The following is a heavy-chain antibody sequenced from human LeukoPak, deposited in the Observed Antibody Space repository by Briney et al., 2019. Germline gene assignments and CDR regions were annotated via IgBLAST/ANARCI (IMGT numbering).Heavy chain of an antibody. CDR1: GFTFSSYS. D-gene: IGHD2-15*01. CDR2: ISSSSSYI. J-gene: IGHJ4*02. CDR3: ARLDRSGGSCYDY. Sequence: GGSLRLSCAASGFTFSSYSMNWVRQAPGRGLEWVSSISSSSSYIYYADSVKGRFTISRDNAKNSLYLQMSSLRAEDTAVYYCARLDRSGGSCYDYWGRGTLVTVSS. V-gene: IGHV3-21*01.